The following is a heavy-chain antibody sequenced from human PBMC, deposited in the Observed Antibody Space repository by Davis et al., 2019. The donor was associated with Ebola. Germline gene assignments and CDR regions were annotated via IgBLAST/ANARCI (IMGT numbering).Heavy chain of an antibody. Sequence: GESLKISCAASEFTFSSYDMHWVRQAPGKGLEWVALISYDGSYKYYTDSVKGRFTISRDNSKNTLYLQMNSLRPEDTAVYYCAKDDYSNHYYYYGMDVWGQGTTVTVSS. CDR3: AKDDYSNHYYYYGMDV. D-gene: IGHD4-11*01. V-gene: IGHV3-30*18. CDR1: EFTFSSYD. CDR2: ISYDGSYK. J-gene: IGHJ6*02.